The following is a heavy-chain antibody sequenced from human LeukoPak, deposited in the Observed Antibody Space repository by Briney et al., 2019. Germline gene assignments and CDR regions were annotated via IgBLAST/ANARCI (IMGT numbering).Heavy chain of an antibody. CDR3: ATQTLWFGELLYYFDY. CDR1: GFAFSSYA. J-gene: IGHJ4*02. D-gene: IGHD3-10*01. Sequence: GGSLRLSCAASGFAFSSYAMSWVRQAPGKGLEWVSIISGSGGSIYYADSVKGRFTISRDNSKNTLYLQMNSLRAEDTAVYYCATQTLWFGELLYYFDYWGQGTLVTVSS. V-gene: IGHV3-23*01. CDR2: ISGSGGSI.